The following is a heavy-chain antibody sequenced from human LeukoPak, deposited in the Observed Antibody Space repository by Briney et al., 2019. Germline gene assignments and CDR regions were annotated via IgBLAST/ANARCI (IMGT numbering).Heavy chain of an antibody. CDR3: ATEPSRSYSFDHLDF. V-gene: IGHV1-69*04. CDR1: GYSFSSYG. CDR2: VVPMFGIR. Sequence: GASVKVSCKPSGYSFSSYGISWVRQAPGQGLEWMGRVVPMFGIRNYPQTFRGRVNITADKATNTVYMELRSLRAEDTAIYYCATEPSRSYSFDHLDFWGLGTPVTVSS. D-gene: IGHD5-12*01. J-gene: IGHJ4*02.